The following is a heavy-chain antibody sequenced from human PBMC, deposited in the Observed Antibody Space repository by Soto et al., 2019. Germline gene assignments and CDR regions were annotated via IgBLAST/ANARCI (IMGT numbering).Heavy chain of an antibody. CDR2: IKSKTDGGTT. V-gene: IGHV3-15*07. Sequence: GGSLRLSCAASGFTFSNAWMNWVRQAPGKGLEWVGRIKSKTDGGTTDYAAPVKGRFTISRDDSKNTLYLQMNSLKTEDTAVYYCTTDRDMVRGVHTFDYWGQGTLVTVSS. CDR3: TTDRDMVRGVHTFDY. D-gene: IGHD3-10*01. J-gene: IGHJ4*02. CDR1: GFTFSNAW.